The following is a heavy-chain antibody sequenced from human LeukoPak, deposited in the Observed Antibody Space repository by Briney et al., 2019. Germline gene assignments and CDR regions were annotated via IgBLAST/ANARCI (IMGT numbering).Heavy chain of an antibody. CDR1: GGSISSYY. CDR2: IYTSGST. Sequence: MSSETLSLTCTVSGGSISSYYWSWIRQPAGKGLEWIGRIYTSGSTNYNPSLKSRVTMSVDTSKNQFSLKLSSVTAADTAVYYCASRRFYYDILTGYDNWFDPWGQGTLVTVSS. V-gene: IGHV4-4*07. CDR3: ASRRFYYDILTGYDNWFDP. J-gene: IGHJ5*02. D-gene: IGHD3-9*01.